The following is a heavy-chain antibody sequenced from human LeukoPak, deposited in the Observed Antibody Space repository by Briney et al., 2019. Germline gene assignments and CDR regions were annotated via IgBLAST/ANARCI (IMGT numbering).Heavy chain of an antibody. Sequence: PGGSLRLSCAASGFTFSGYWMTWVRQGPGKGLEWVANIKLDGSEKYYGDSVKGRFTISRDNAKNSLYLQMNSLRAEDTAVYHCARDGYTSGSHDYWGQGTLVTVSS. CDR2: IKLDGSEK. V-gene: IGHV3-7*04. CDR3: ARDGYTSGSHDY. CDR1: GFTFSGYW. J-gene: IGHJ4*02. D-gene: IGHD3-10*01.